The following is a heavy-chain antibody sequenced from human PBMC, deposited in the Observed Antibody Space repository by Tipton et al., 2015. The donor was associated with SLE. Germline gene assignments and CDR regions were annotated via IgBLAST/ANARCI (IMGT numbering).Heavy chain of an antibody. D-gene: IGHD6-19*01. J-gene: IGHJ4*02. CDR1: GESFSGYF. Sequence: GLVKPSETLSLTCAVYGESFSGYFWSWIRQPPGKGLEWIGEIIHSGVTNYNPSLKSRVTLSLDTSKNQFSLRLVSVTAADTAVYYCARDSPTVAGTFDSWGQGTLVIVSA. V-gene: IGHV4-34*12. CDR3: ARDSPTVAGTFDS. CDR2: IIHSGVT.